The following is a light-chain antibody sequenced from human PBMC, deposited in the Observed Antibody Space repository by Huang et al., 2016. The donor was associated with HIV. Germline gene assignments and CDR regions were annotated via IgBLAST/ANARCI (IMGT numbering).Light chain of an antibody. CDR1: QSVLSSSNNKNF. J-gene: IGKJ1*01. CDR2: WAA. CDR3: QQYYSTLT. V-gene: IGKV4-1*01. Sequence: DIVMTQSPDSLAVSLGERATINCKSSQSVLSSSNNKNFIAWYQQKPVQPPKLLIYWAATREAGVPDRFSGSGSGTDFTLTISSLQAEDVAVYDCQQYYSTLTFGQGTKVEIK.